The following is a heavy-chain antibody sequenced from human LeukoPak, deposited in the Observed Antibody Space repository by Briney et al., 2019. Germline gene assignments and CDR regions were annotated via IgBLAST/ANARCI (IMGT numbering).Heavy chain of an antibody. CDR1: GGSISSSSYY. V-gene: IGHV4-39*07. CDR3: ARRTRYGGMDY. D-gene: IGHD4-23*01. Sequence: SETLSLTCTVSGGSISSSSYYWGWIRQPPGKGLEWIGSIYYSGSTYYNPSLKSRVTISVDTSKNQFSLKLSSVTAADTAVYYCARRTRYGGMDYWGQGTLVTVSS. CDR2: IYYSGST. J-gene: IGHJ4*02.